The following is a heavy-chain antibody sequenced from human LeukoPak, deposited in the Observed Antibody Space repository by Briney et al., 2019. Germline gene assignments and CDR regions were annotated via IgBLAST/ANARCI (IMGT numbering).Heavy chain of an antibody. Sequence: ASVKVSCKASGYTFTGYYMHWVRQAPGQGPEWMEWINPNSGGTNYAQKFQGRVTTTRDTSISTAYMELSRLRSDDTAVYYCARDGSYDSSGYGLDYWGQGTLVTVSS. CDR2: INPNSGGT. D-gene: IGHD3-22*01. CDR1: GYTFTGYY. CDR3: ARDGSYDSSGYGLDY. J-gene: IGHJ4*02. V-gene: IGHV1-2*02.